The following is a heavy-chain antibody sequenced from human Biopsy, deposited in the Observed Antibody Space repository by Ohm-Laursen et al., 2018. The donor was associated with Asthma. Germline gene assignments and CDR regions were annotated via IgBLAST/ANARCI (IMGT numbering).Heavy chain of an antibody. V-gene: IGHV4-34*01. J-gene: IGHJ6*02. CDR1: PGSFSGFF. CDR3: ARGPELDV. Sequence: TLSLTCAVYPGSFSGFFWTWICQSPGKGLEWIGETNERGVTNNNPSLKSRVIISIDTYWNRGSLKLTSVTAADTAVYYCARGPELDVWGQGTTVTVSS. CDR2: TNERGVT.